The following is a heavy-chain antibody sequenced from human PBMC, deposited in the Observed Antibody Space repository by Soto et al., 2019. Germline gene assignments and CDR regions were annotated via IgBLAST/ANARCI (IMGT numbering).Heavy chain of an antibody. Sequence: GGSLRLSCAASGFTFSSYWMSWFRQAPGKGLEWVANIKQDGSEKYSVDSVKGRFTISRDNAKNSPYLQMNSLRAEDTAIYYCAKIRLLTTVDYWGQGTLVTVSS. CDR2: IKQDGSEK. CDR1: GFTFSSYW. D-gene: IGHD4-17*01. V-gene: IGHV3-7*03. J-gene: IGHJ4*02. CDR3: AKIRLLTTVDY.